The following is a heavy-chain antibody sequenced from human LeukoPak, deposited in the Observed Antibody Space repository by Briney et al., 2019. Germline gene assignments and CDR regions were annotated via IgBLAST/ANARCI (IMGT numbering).Heavy chain of an antibody. V-gene: IGHV3-74*01. D-gene: IGHD6-13*01. J-gene: IGHJ4*02. CDR1: GFTFSSYW. CDR3: TTERYSSSWYVSPAVFDY. Sequence: GGSLRLSCAASGFTFSSYWMHWVRQAPGKGLVWVSRIRTDGTITTYADSVKGRFSISRDNAKNTLYLQMNSLKTEDTAVYYCTTERYSSSWYVSPAVFDYWGQGTLVTVSS. CDR2: IRTDGTIT.